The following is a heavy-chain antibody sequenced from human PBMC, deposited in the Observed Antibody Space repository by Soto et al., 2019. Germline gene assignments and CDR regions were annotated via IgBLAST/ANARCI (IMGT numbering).Heavy chain of an antibody. D-gene: IGHD2-21*01. J-gene: IGHJ4*02. V-gene: IGHV4-61*01. Sequence: SETLSLTCTVPGVTVIIGTYYWSWIRQPPGKGLEWIGFIHYSGSTNYNPSLKGRVTMSVDTSKNQFSLKLTSVNTADTAIYCCTRGGDPYKTGHWGQGTLVTVSS. CDR1: GVTVIIGTYY. CDR2: IHYSGST. CDR3: TRGGDPYKTGH.